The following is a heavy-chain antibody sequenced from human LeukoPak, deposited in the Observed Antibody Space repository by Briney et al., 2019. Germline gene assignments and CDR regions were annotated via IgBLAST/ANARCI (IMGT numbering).Heavy chain of an antibody. CDR1: GFIFTNSS. CDR3: PGNSGYRAFDI. Sequence: PGGSLRLSCAASGFIFTNSSMNWVRQAPGKGLEWVASISGSSTYIYYADSMKGRFTVSRDNAKKSLFLQMNKLSAEDTAVYYCPGNSGYRAFDIWAKGQWSPSLQ. V-gene: IGHV3-21*01. J-gene: IGHJ3*02. D-gene: IGHD6-25*01. CDR2: ISGSSTYI.